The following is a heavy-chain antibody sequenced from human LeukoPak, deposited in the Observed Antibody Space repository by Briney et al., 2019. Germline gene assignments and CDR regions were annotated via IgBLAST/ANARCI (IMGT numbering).Heavy chain of an antibody. CDR3: AGSMVRGVIWS. CDR1: GESFSGYY. J-gene: IGHJ4*02. CDR2: IYYSGST. D-gene: IGHD3-10*01. Sequence: SETLSLTCAVYGESFSGYYWSWIRQHPGKGLEWIGYIYYSGSTYYNPSLKSRVTISVDTSKNQFSLKLSSVTAADTAVYYCAGSMVRGVIWSWGQGTLVTVSS. V-gene: IGHV4-31*11.